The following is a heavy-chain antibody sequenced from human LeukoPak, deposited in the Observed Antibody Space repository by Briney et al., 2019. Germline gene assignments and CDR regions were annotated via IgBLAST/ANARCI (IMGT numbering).Heavy chain of an antibody. V-gene: IGHV3-64*01. Sequence: GGSLRLSCAASGFTFSNYAMHWVRQAPGKGLEYVSAISSNGGGTYYANSVKGRFTISRDNSKNTLYLQMGSLRAEDMAVYYCARSPVVTGFFDYWGQGTLVTVSS. D-gene: IGHD4-23*01. CDR2: ISSNGGGT. CDR3: ARSPVVTGFFDY. CDR1: GFTFSNYA. J-gene: IGHJ4*02.